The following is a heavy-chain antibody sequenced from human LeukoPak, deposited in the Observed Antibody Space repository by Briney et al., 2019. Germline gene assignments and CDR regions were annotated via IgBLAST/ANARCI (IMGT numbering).Heavy chain of an antibody. J-gene: IGHJ4*02. V-gene: IGHV1-18*04. D-gene: IGHD5-18*01. CDR2: ISAYNGNT. CDR1: GYTFTSYG. CDR3: ARAMRIQLREDY. Sequence: ASVKVSCKASGYTFTSYGISWVRQAPGQGHEWMGWISAYNGNTNYAQKLQGRVTMTTDTSTSTAYKELRSLRSDDTAVYYCARAMRIQLREDYWGQGTLVTVSS.